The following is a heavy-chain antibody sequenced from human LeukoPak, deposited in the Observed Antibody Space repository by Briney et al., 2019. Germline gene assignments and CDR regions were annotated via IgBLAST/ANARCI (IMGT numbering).Heavy chain of an antibody. CDR2: IYHSGST. D-gene: IGHD3-10*01. CDR3: ASLLLWFGEGGFDY. CDR1: GYSISSGYY. J-gene: IGHJ4*02. V-gene: IGHV4-38-2*01. Sequence: SETLSLTCAVSGYSISSGYYWGWIRPPPGKGLEWIGSIYHSGSTYYNPSLKSRVTISVDTSKNQFSLKLSSVTAADTAVYYCASLLLWFGEGGFDYWGQGTLVTVSS.